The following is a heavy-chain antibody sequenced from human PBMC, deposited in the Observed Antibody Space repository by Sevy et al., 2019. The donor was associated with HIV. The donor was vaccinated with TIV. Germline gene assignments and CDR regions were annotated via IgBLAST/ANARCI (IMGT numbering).Heavy chain of an antibody. CDR2: IYYSGST. CDR3: ARGVRFYNWFDP. CDR1: GGSISSGGYY. V-gene: IGHV4-31*03. D-gene: IGHD3-3*01. Sequence: TLSLTCTVSGGSISSGGYYWSWIRQHPEKGLEWIGYIYYSGSTYYNPSLKSRVTISVDTSKNQFSLKLSSVTAADTAVYYCARGVRFYNWFDPWGQGTLVTVSS. J-gene: IGHJ5*02.